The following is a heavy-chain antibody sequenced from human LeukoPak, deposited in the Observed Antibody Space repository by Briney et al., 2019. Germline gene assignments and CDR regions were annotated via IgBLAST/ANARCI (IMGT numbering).Heavy chain of an antibody. Sequence: ASMKVSCKASGYTFTGYYMHWVRQAPGQGLEWMGWINPNSGGTNYAQKFQGRVTMTRDTSISTAYMELSRLRSDDTAVYYCARDLEDTAMVIHDYWGQGTLVTVSS. V-gene: IGHV1-2*02. CDR3: ARDLEDTAMVIHDY. CDR1: GYTFTGYY. D-gene: IGHD5-18*01. J-gene: IGHJ4*02. CDR2: INPNSGGT.